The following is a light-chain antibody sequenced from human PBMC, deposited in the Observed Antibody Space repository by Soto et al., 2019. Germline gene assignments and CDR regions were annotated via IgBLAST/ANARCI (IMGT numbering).Light chain of an antibody. CDR2: WAS. CDR1: QSVFYSSNNKNY. CDR3: QQYYRHPS. Sequence: VMTQSPDSLAVSLGERATINCKSSQSVFYSSNNKNYLAWYQHKAGQPPKLLIYWASTRESGVPDRFSGSGSGTDFTLTISSLQAEDVAVYYCQQYYRHPSFGQGTKLEIK. J-gene: IGKJ2*03. V-gene: IGKV4-1*01.